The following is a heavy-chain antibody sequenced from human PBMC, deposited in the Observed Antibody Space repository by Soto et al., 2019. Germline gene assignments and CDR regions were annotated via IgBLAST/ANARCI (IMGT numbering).Heavy chain of an antibody. V-gene: IGHV3-30*18. D-gene: IGHD4-17*01. CDR2: TSYDGSKK. J-gene: IGHJ4*02. CDR3: AKTEGDYGDYESDYYFGY. Sequence: AGGSLRLSCAASGFTFSRYGMHWGRQAPGKGLEWVAVTSYDGSKKYYADSVKGRFTISKDNSKNTLYLQMNSLRAEDTAVYYCAKTEGDYGDYESDYYFGYWGQGTLVTVSS. CDR1: GFTFSRYG.